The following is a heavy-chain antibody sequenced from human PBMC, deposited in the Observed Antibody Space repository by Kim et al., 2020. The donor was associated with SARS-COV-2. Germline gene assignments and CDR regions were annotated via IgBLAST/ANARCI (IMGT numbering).Heavy chain of an antibody. D-gene: IGHD6-19*01. Sequence: GGSLRLSCAASGFTFSSYSMNWVRQAPGKGLEWVSSISSSSSYIYYADSVKGRFTISRDNAKNSLYLQMNSLRAEDTAVYYCAGKNPSVYYYYYYGMDVWGQGTTVTVSS. J-gene: IGHJ6*02. CDR3: AGKNPSVYYYYYYGMDV. V-gene: IGHV3-21*01. CDR1: GFTFSSYS. CDR2: ISSSSSYI.